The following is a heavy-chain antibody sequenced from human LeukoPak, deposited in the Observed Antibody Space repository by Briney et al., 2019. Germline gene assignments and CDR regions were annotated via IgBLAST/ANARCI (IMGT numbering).Heavy chain of an antibody. J-gene: IGHJ5*02. CDR3: ARASSIAVAGTWIDP. V-gene: IGHV4-39*01. CDR1: GGSISSSSYY. Sequence: SETLSLTCTVSGGSISSSSYYWGWIRQPPGKGLVWIGSIYYSGSTYYNPSLKSRVTISVDTSKNQFSLKLSSVTAADTAVYYCARASSIAVAGTWIDPWGQGTLVTVSS. CDR2: IYYSGST. D-gene: IGHD6-19*01.